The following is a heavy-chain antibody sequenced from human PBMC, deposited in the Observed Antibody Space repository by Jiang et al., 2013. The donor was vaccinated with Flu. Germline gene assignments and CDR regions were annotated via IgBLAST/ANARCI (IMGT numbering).Heavy chain of an antibody. CDR1: GGTFSSYA. CDR2: IIPIFGTA. D-gene: IGHD4-17*01. J-gene: IGHJ6*02. V-gene: IGHV1-69*05. CDR3: ARGKRADYGDLPGGDTSRLLGYYGMDV. Sequence: EVKKPGSSVKVSCKASGGTFSSYAISWVRQAPGQGLEWMGGIIPIFGTANYAQKFQGRVTITRDTSASTAYMELSSLRSEDTAVYYCARGKRADYGDLPGGDTSRLLGYYGMDVWGQGTTVTVSS.